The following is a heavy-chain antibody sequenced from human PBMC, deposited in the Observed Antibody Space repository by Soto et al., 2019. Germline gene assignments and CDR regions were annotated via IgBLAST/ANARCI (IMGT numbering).Heavy chain of an antibody. CDR2: IYYSGST. J-gene: IGHJ6*01. CDR3: ARLSSAMVTGGGMDV. CDR1: GGSISSSFYY. D-gene: IGHD5-18*01. Sequence: SETLSLTCTVSGGSISSSFYYWGWIRQPPGKGLEWIGSIYYSGSTYYNPSLKSRVTISVDTSKNQFSLKLSSVTAADTAVFYCARLSSAMVTGGGMDVWGQGSTVTVSS. V-gene: IGHV4-39*01.